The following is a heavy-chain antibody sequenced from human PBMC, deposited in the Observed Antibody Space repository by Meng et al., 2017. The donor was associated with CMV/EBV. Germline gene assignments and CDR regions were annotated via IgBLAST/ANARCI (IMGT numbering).Heavy chain of an antibody. CDR3: ARGFSITALSDY. Sequence: GGPLRLSCAASGFTFSSYSMNWVRQAPGKGLEWVSSISSSSSYIYYADSVKGRFTISRDNAKNSLYLQMNSLRAEDTAVYYCARGFSITALSDYWGQGTLVTVSS. D-gene: IGHD1-14*01. J-gene: IGHJ4*02. V-gene: IGHV3-21*01. CDR1: GFTFSSYS. CDR2: ISSSSSYI.